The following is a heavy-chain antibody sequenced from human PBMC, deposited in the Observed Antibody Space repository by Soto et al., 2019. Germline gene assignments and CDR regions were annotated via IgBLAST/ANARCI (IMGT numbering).Heavy chain of an antibody. J-gene: IGHJ6*02. CDR2: IIPIFGTA. CDR1: GGTFRSYA. V-gene: IGHV1-69*01. CDR3: ARDVTGTPLERDYGMDV. D-gene: IGHD1-20*01. Sequence: QVQLVQSGAEVKKPGSSVKVSCKASGGTFRSYAISWVRQAPGQGLECMGGIIPIFGTANYAQKFQGRVTITADESTSTAYMELSSLRSEDTAVYYCARDVTGTPLERDYGMDVWGQGTTVTVSS.